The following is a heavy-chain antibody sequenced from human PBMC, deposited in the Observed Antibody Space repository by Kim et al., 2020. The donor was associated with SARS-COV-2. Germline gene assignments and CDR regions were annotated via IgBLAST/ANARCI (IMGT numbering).Heavy chain of an antibody. Sequence: GGSLRLSCAASGFTFSSYSMNWVRQAPGKGLEWVSYISSSNNYIYYADSVKGRFTISRDNAKNSLNLQMNSLRAEDTAVYYCARLYGSGTYYPIDYWGQGTLVTVSS. CDR1: GFTFSSYS. V-gene: IGHV3-21*01. CDR2: ISSSNNYI. D-gene: IGHD3-10*01. J-gene: IGHJ4*02. CDR3: ARLYGSGTYYPIDY.